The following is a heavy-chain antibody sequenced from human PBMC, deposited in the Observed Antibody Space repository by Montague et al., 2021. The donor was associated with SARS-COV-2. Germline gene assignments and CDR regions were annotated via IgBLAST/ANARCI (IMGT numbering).Heavy chain of an antibody. J-gene: IGHJ5*02. Sequence: SETLSLTCAVSGGSIDSYYWSWLRQPPEKGLEWIGYIYYRGTTNYNPSLESRVTMSVDTSKNQFSLNLSSVTAADTAMYYCARELQYNWFDPWGQGTLVTVSS. D-gene: IGHD2-21*02. CDR1: GGSIDSYY. V-gene: IGHV4-59*01. CDR3: ARELQYNWFDP. CDR2: IYYRGTT.